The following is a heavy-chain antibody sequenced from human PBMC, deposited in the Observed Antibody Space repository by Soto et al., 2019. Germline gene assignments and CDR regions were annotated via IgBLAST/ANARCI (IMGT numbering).Heavy chain of an antibody. D-gene: IGHD3-22*01. J-gene: IGHJ4*02. Sequence: SETLSLTCTVSGGSVSSGSYYRSWIRQPPGKGLEWIGYIYYSGSTNYNPSLKSRVTISVDTSKNQFSLKLSSVTAADTAVYYCARDRGDYYDSSGYPYYFDYWGQGTLVTVSS. CDR3: ARDRGDYYDSSGYPYYFDY. CDR1: GGSVSSGSYY. V-gene: IGHV4-61*01. CDR2: IYYSGST.